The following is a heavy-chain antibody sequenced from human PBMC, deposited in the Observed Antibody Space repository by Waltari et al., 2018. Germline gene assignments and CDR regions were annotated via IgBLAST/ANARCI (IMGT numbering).Heavy chain of an antibody. CDR1: GLPFTSHW. Sequence: ELQLVGSGGNLVKPGGSLDPSVQAPGLPFTSHWLHWVRQAPGQGRGKGVGWGPRIKCDGSNTRYADYVEGRFTSSRDNAKSTLYLEMNSRRAEDTAVYFCAGGPQSGASSAWYGWFDPWGQGTLVTVSS. J-gene: IGHJ5*02. V-gene: IGHV3-74*01. D-gene: IGHD6-13*01. CDR3: AGGPQSGASSAWYGWFDP. CDR2: IKCDGSNT.